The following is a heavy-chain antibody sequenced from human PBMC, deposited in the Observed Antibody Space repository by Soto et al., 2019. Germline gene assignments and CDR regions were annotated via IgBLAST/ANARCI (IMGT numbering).Heavy chain of an antibody. V-gene: IGHV1-18*01. J-gene: IGHJ4*02. D-gene: IGHD2-15*01. CDR2: NSAYNGNT. Sequence: GASVKVSCKASGYTFTSYGISWVRQAPGQGLEWMGWNSAYNGNTNYAQKLQGRVTMTTDTSTSTAYMELRSLRSDDTAVYYCARDLRIVVVVAANYYFDYWGQGTLVTVSS. CDR3: ARDLRIVVVVAANYYFDY. CDR1: GYTFTSYG.